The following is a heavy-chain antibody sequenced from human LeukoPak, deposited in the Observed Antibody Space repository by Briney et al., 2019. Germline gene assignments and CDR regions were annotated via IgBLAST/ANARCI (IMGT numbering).Heavy chain of an antibody. J-gene: IGHJ4*02. V-gene: IGHV3-15*01. CDR3: TTDSSGYDESHLGY. Sequence: GGSLRLSCAASGFTFSHAWMSWVRQAPGKGLEWVGRIKSKTDGGTTDYAAPVKGRFTISRDDSKNTQYLQMNSLKTEDTDVYYGTTDSSGYDESHLGYWGQGTLVTVSS. D-gene: IGHD5-12*01. CDR1: GFTFSHAW. CDR2: IKSKTDGGTT.